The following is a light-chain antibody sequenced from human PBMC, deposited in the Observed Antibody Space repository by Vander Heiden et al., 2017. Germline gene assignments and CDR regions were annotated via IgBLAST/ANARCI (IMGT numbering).Light chain of an antibody. Sequence: EIVLTQSPATLSLSPGESATLSCRASQSSSSLAWYQQKPGQAARLLIYDASNRATGIPARFSGSGSGTDFTLTISGREPEDFAVYYCQQRSNWRVTFGQGTRLEIK. J-gene: IGKJ5*01. CDR2: DAS. V-gene: IGKV3-11*01. CDR1: QSSSS. CDR3: QQRSNWRVT.